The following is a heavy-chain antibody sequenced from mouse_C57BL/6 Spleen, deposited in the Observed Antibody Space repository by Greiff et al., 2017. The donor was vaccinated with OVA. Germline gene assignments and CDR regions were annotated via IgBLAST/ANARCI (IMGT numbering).Heavy chain of an antibody. J-gene: IGHJ2*01. V-gene: IGHV1-54*01. CDR1: GYAFTNYL. CDR3: AREDYDYFDY. CDR2: INPGSGGT. Sequence: VQVVESGAELVRPGTSVKVSCKASGYAFTNYLIEWVKQRPGQGLEWIGVINPGSGGTNYNEKFKGKATLTADKSSSTAYMQLSSLTSEDSAVYFCAREDYDYFDYWGQGTTLTVSS. D-gene: IGHD2-4*01.